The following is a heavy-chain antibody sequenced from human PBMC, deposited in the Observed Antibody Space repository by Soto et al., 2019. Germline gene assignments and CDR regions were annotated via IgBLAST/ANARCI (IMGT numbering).Heavy chain of an antibody. CDR1: GGTFNTYA. V-gene: IGHV1-69*01. CDR3: TRSIGSGGVIGGFDY. Sequence: QVQLVQSETEVKKPGSAVKVSCKASGGTFNTYAMNWVRQAPGQGLGWMGGIIPMFDTPRYAQKFQGRVTITVDESTTTAYMELSSLRSDDTAVYYCTRSIGSGGVIGGFDYWGQGTLVTVSS. J-gene: IGHJ4*02. D-gene: IGHD3-16*02. CDR2: IIPMFDTP.